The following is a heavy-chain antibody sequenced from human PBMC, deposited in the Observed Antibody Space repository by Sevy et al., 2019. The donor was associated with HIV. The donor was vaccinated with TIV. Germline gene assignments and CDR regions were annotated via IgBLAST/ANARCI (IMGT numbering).Heavy chain of an antibody. D-gene: IGHD3-3*01. CDR2: IKQDGSEK. V-gene: IGHV3-7*01. CDR3: ARPCAYYDFWSGYPGAFDI. J-gene: IGHJ3*02. CDR1: GFTFSSYW. Sequence: GGSLRLSCAASGFTFSSYWMSWVRQAPGKGLEWVANIKQDGSEKYYVDSVKGRFTISRDNAKNSLYLQMNSLRAEDTAVYYCARPCAYYDFWSGYPGAFDIWGQGTMVTVSS.